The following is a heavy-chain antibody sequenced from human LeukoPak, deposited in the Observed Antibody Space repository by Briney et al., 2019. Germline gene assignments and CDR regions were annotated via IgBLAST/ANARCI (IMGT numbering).Heavy chain of an antibody. CDR1: GYTFTSYG. V-gene: IGHV1-18*01. J-gene: IGHJ3*02. CDR3: ARDRRFEYCSSTSCYVNAFDI. CDR2: ISAYNGNT. Sequence: ASVKVSCKASGYTFTSYGISWVRQAPGQGLEWMGWISAYNGNTNYAQKLQGRVTMTTDTSTSTAYTELRSLRSDDTAVYYCARDRRFEYCSSTSCYVNAFDIWGQGTMVTVSS. D-gene: IGHD2-2*01.